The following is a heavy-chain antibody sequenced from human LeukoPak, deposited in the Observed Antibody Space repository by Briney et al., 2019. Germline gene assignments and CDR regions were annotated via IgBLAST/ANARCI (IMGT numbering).Heavy chain of an antibody. CDR3: TRPHIDGGYYYHQF. Sequence: GGSLRLSCAASGFTFNTYTMSWVRQAPGKGQEWVSGIIGSGKATFYANSVKGRFTISRDNSKNTLYLQMNSLRVDDTAIYYCTRPHIDGGYYYHQFWGQGARVTVSS. D-gene: IGHD3-22*01. CDR1: GFTFNTYT. J-gene: IGHJ4*02. V-gene: IGHV3-23*01. CDR2: IIGSGKAT.